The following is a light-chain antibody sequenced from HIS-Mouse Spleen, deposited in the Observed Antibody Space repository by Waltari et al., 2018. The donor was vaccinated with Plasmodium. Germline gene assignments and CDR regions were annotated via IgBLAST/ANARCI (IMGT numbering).Light chain of an antibody. J-gene: IGLJ3*02. CDR2: EDS. CDR1: DFPKKY. Sequence: SYELTQPPSVSVSPGQTARITCSGDDFPKKYAYWYQQKSGQAPVLVIYEDSKRPSGIPGRFSGSSSGTMATLTISGAQVEDEADYYCYSTDSSGNHRVFGGGTKLTVL. V-gene: IGLV3-10*01. CDR3: YSTDSSGNHRV.